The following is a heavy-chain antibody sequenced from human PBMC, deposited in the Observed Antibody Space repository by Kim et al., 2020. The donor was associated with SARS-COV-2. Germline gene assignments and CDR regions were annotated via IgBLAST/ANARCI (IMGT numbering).Heavy chain of an antibody. D-gene: IGHD3-10*01. CDR1: GDSISSNTYY. J-gene: IGHJ5*02. CDR3: ARTKGLSAPHNWFDR. CDR2: IYYTGNT. V-gene: IGHV4-39*01. Sequence: SETLSLTCTVSGDSISSNTYYWSWIRQSPGKGLEWIGTIYYTGNTYNNLSLKRRLTISADMSRNQFSLKLKSVTAADTAVYYCARTKGLSAPHNWFDRWG.